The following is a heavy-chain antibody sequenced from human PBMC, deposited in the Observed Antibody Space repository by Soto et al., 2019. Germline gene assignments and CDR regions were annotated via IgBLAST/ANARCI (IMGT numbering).Heavy chain of an antibody. D-gene: IGHD6-13*01. CDR2: IYNSGST. Sequence: SETLSLTCTVSGGSISTYYWSWIRQPPGKGLEWIGYIYNSGSTNYNPSLKSRVSISVDTSKNQFSLKLNSATAADTAVYYCARDAAPAGDYYYYAMDVWGQGTTVTVSS. V-gene: IGHV4-59*01. J-gene: IGHJ6*02. CDR3: ARDAAPAGDYYYYAMDV. CDR1: GGSISTYY.